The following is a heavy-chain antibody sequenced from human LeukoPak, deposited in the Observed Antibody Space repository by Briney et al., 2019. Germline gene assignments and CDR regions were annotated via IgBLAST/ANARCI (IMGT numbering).Heavy chain of an antibody. V-gene: IGHV4-38-2*02. Sequence: RTSETLSLTCTVSGYSISSGYYWGWIRQPPGKGLEWIGSIYHSGSTYYNPSLKSRVTISVDTSKNQFSLKLSSVTAADTAVYYCARAGEVVRGYSYWFDPWGQGTLVTVSS. J-gene: IGHJ5*02. CDR1: GYSISSGYY. CDR2: IYHSGST. CDR3: ARAGEVVRGYSYWFDP. D-gene: IGHD3-10*01.